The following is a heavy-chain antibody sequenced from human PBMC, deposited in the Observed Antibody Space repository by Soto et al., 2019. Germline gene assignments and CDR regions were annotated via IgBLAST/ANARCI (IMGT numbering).Heavy chain of an antibody. D-gene: IGHD3-3*01. CDR3: AKDIYDFWSGYYSYYSYYYMAV. Sequence: PGGSLRLSCAASGFTFDDYAMHWVRQAPGKGLEWVSGISWNSGSIGYADPVKGRFTISRDNAKNSLYLQMNSLRAEDTALYYCAKDIYDFWSGYYSYYSYYYMAVWGKGTTVTVS. CDR1: GFTFDDYA. J-gene: IGHJ6*03. V-gene: IGHV3-9*01. CDR2: ISWNSGSI.